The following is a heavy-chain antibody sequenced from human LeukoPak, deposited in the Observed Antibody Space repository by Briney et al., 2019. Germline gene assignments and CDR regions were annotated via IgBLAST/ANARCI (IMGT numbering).Heavy chain of an antibody. D-gene: IGHD3-16*01. J-gene: IGHJ4*02. CDR3: AAYDYYDFDY. V-gene: IGHV1-69*05. CDR2: IIPIFGTA. CDR1: GGTFSSYA. Sequence: SVKVSCKASGGTFSSYAIGWVRQAPGQGLEWMGGIIPIFGTANYAQKFQGRVTITTDESTSTAYMELSSLRSEDTAVYYCAAYDYYDFDYWGQGTLVTVSS.